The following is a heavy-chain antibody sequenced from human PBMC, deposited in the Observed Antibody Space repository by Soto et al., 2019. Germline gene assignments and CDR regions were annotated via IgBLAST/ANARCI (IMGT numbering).Heavy chain of an antibody. D-gene: IGHD3-16*01. CDR1: DGSTSSGTYS. Sequence: SETLSLTCTVSDGSTSSGTYSWGWIRQPPGKGLEWIGSIYNSGVDYNPSLKSRVTISVDTSKTQFSLRLTSVAAADTALYYWARHPTGLPNWIDPWGQG. CDR2: IYNSGV. J-gene: IGHJ5*02. CDR3: ARHPTGLPNWIDP. V-gene: IGHV4-39*01.